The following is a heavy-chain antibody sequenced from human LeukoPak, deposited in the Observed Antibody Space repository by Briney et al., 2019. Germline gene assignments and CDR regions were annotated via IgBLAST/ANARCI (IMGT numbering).Heavy chain of an antibody. CDR1: GYTFIYYY. Sequence: ASVKVSCKASGYTFIYYYIYWVRQAPGQGLEWMGWINPFSGGTNYAQKFQGRVSMTRDTSIRTAYMELSRLISDDMAIYYCARVLDANRGYDQGIMHMWGQGTMVTISS. J-gene: IGHJ3*02. CDR2: INPFSGGT. V-gene: IGHV1-2*02. D-gene: IGHD5-12*01. CDR3: ARVLDANRGYDQGIMHM.